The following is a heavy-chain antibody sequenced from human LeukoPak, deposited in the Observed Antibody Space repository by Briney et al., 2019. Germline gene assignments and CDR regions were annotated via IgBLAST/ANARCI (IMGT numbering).Heavy chain of an antibody. D-gene: IGHD3-9*01. CDR2: ISAYNGNT. CDR3: ARVCRRYDILTGPYGMDV. V-gene: IGHV1-18*01. CDR1: GYTFTSYG. J-gene: IGHJ6*02. Sequence: ASVKVSYKASGYTFTSYGISWVRQAPGQGLEWMGWISAYNGNTNYAQKLQGRVTMTTDTSTSTAYMELRSLRSDDTAVYYCARVCRRYDILTGPYGMDVWGQGTTVTVSS.